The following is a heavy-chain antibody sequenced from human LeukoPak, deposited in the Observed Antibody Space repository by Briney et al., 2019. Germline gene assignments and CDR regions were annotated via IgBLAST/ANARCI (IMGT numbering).Heavy chain of an antibody. Sequence: SETLSLTCAVYGGSFSGYYWSWVRQSPEKGLEWIGEINHSGSTNYNPSLKSRVTISVDTSKNQFSLKLSSVTAADTAVYYCARGRGRRGFYYYDSSGYYYFDYWGQGTLVTVSS. D-gene: IGHD3-22*01. CDR2: INHSGST. CDR3: ARGRGRRGFYYYDSSGYYYFDY. CDR1: GGSFSGYY. V-gene: IGHV4-34*01. J-gene: IGHJ4*02.